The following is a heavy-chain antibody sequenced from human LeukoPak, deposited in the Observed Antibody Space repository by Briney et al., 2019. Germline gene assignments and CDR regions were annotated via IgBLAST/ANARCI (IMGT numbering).Heavy chain of an antibody. V-gene: IGHV5-51*01. CDR2: IYPGDSDT. Sequence: GGSLKISCKGSGYHFTSYWIGRVRQMPGKGLEWMGIIYPGDSDTRYSPSFQGQVTISADKSISTAYLQWSSLKASDTAMYYCAREYYYDSSGFDYWGQGTLVTVSS. J-gene: IGHJ4*02. D-gene: IGHD3-22*01. CDR1: GYHFTSYW. CDR3: AREYYYDSSGFDY.